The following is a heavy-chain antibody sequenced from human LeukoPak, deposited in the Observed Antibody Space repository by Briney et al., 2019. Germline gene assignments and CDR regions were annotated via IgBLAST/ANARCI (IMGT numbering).Heavy chain of an antibody. CDR1: GFTFSSYS. CDR3: AGGGRAGFHDY. V-gene: IGHV3-21*01. J-gene: IGHJ4*02. CDR2: ISRSSSYI. Sequence: GGSLRLSCAASGFTFSSYSMNWVRQAPGRGLGWVSSISRSSSYIYYADSVRGRFTVSRDNAKNSLYLQMNTLRAEDTAVYYCAGGGRAGFHDYWGQGTLVTVSS. D-gene: IGHD2-15*01.